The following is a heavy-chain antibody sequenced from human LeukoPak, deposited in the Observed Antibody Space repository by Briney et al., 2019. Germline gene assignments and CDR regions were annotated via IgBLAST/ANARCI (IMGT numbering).Heavy chain of an antibody. V-gene: IGHV3-15*01. D-gene: IGHD3-10*01. Sequence: GSLSLSCLASGFTFSDAWMGWLRQAPGKGLEWIGRIRSKTDGETTEYTEPVKGRFTISRDDSKNTLYLQMNSLKAEDTALYYCTADYHGKSRGIAYWGGGTLVTVSS. J-gene: IGHJ4*02. CDR1: GFTFSDAW. CDR3: TADYHGKSRGIAY. CDR2: IRSKTDGETT.